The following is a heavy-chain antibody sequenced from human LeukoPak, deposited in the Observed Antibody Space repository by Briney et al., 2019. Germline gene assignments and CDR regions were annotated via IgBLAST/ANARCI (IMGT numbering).Heavy chain of an antibody. CDR1: GGSISSYY. V-gene: IGHV4-59*01. CDR3: ARGIAARLGDAFDI. CDR2: IYYSGST. J-gene: IGHJ3*02. D-gene: IGHD6-6*01. Sequence: SETLSLTCTVSGGSISSYYWGWIRQPPGKGLEWIGYIYYSGSTNYNPSLKSRVTISVDTSKNQFSLKLSSVTAADTAVYYCARGIAARLGDAFDIWGQGTMVTVSS.